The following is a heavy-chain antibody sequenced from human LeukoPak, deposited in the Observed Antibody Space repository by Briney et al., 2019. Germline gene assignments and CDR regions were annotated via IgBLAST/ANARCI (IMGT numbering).Heavy chain of an antibody. CDR3: ARDLGHVGYYYYGMDV. CDR2: TYYRSKWYN. D-gene: IGHD1-26*01. V-gene: IGHV6-1*01. CDR1: GDSVSSNSAA. J-gene: IGHJ6*02. Sequence: SQTLSLTCAISGDSVSSNSAAWNWIRQSPSRGLEWLGRTYYRSKWYNDYAVSAKSRITINPDTSKNQFSLQLNSVTPEDTAVYYCARDLGHVGYYYYGMDVWGQGTTVTVSS.